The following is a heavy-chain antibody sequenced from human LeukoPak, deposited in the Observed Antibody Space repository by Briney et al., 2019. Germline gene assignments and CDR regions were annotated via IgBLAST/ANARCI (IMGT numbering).Heavy chain of an antibody. D-gene: IGHD6-13*01. CDR2: ISSSSSYI. Sequence: PGGSLRLSCAASGFTFSSYSMNWVRQAPGKGLEWVSSISSSSSYIYYADSVKGRFTISRDNAKNSLYLQMNSLRAEDTAVYYCARDRGAAAGRALDYWGQGTLVTVSS. CDR3: ARDRGAAAGRALDY. CDR1: GFTFSSYS. J-gene: IGHJ4*02. V-gene: IGHV3-21*01.